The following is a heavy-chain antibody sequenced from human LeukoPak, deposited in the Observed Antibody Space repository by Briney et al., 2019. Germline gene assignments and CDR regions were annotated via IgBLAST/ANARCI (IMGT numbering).Heavy chain of an antibody. CDR2: INPNSGGT. J-gene: IGHJ4*02. V-gene: IGHV1-2*02. CDR3: ARVVERGAYYFDY. CDR1: GYTFTDYY. D-gene: IGHD1-1*01. Sequence: ASVKVSCKTSGYTFTDYYIHWVRQAPGQGLDWMGWINPNSGGTYYARKFQGRVTMTRDTSISTAYMELSRLRSDDTAVYYCARVVERGAYYFDYWGQGTLVTVSS.